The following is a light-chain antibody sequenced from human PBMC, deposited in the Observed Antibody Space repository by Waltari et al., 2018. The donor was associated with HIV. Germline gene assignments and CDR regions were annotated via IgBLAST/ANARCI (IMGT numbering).Light chain of an antibody. Sequence: EIVLTQSPATLSLSPGESATLSCRASQSVSRYVAWYQHKPGQSPRLLIYAASNRAPGIPARFSAGGSGTDFTLTISSLEPEDFAVYYCQQRSNWLMYSFGPGTKLEIK. CDR3: QQRSNWLMYS. CDR1: QSVSRY. CDR2: AAS. J-gene: IGKJ2*03. V-gene: IGKV3-11*01.